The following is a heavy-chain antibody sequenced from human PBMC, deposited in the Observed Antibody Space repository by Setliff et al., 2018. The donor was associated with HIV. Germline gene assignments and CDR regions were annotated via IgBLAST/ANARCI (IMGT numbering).Heavy chain of an antibody. J-gene: IGHJ4*02. CDR1: GGSISSYY. D-gene: IGHD3-22*01. CDR3: ARQAIFGYYDSSGYLDY. V-gene: IGHV4-39*01. Sequence: SETLSLTCTVSGGSISSYYWGWIRQPPGKGLEWIGTVCYSGSTYYNPSLKSRVTISVDTSENQFSLKLSSVTASDTAVYYCARQAIFGYYDSSGYLDYWGQGTLVTVSS. CDR2: VCYSGST.